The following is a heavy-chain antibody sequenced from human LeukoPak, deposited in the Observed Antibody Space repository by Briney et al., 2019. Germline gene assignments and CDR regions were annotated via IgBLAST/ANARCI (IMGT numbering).Heavy chain of an antibody. CDR1: GFTVSSNY. J-gene: IGHJ5*02. V-gene: IGHV3-48*01. D-gene: IGHD6-6*01. CDR2: ISSSSSTI. Sequence: GGSLRLSCAASGFTVSSNYMSWVRQAPGKGLEWVSSISSSSSTIYYADSVKGRFTISRDNSKNTLYLQMNSLRAEDTAVYYCARDLRGQARRRVGWFDPWGQGTLVTVSS. CDR3: ARDLRGQARRRVGWFDP.